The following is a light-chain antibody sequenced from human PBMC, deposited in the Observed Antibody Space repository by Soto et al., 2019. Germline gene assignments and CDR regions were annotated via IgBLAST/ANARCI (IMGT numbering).Light chain of an antibody. CDR3: QQQNNWPPRT. Sequence: EIVMTQSPDTLSVSPGEGATLSCRVSQSISSNLAWYQQRPGQAHRLLMYGASTRADGLPARFTGSGSGTEFTLTISISRSEDVEVYYYQQQNNWPPRTFGQGTKVDI. V-gene: IGKV3-15*01. J-gene: IGKJ1*01. CDR2: GAS. CDR1: QSISSN.